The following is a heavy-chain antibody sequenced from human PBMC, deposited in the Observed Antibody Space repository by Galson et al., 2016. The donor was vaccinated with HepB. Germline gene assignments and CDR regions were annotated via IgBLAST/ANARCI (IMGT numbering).Heavy chain of an antibody. CDR1: GGTFNNYA. CDR2: TIPIFTTA. Sequence: SCKASGGTFNNYAISWVRQAPGQGLEWMGGTIPIFTTANYAEKFQGRVTMTTDTSTSTAYMELRRLGSDDPAVYYCARGGGGTYFENYYYVMDVWGQGTTVTVSS. D-gene: IGHD1-26*01. CDR3: ARGGGGTYFENYYYVMDV. J-gene: IGHJ6*02. V-gene: IGHV1-69*05.